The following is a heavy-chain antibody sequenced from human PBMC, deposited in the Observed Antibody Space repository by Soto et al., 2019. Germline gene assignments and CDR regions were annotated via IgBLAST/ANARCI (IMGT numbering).Heavy chain of an antibody. CDR1: GFTFSDYY. D-gene: IGHD5-12*01. CDR2: ISSSGSTI. V-gene: IGHV3-11*01. Sequence: PGGSLRLSCAASGFTFSDYYMSWIRQAPGKGLEWVSYISSSGSTIYYADSVKGRFTISRDNAKNSLYLQMNSLRAEDTAVYYCARDRWDIVATITDYFEYWGQGTLVTVSS. J-gene: IGHJ4*02. CDR3: ARDRWDIVATITDYFEY.